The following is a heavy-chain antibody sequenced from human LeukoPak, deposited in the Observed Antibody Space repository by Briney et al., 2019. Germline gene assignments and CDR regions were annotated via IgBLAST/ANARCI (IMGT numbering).Heavy chain of an antibody. V-gene: IGHV3-48*03. J-gene: IGHJ6*02. Sequence: GGCLRLSCAASGFTLSSYEMNWVRPAPGKGLEWVSYTSSSGSIISYADSVKGRFTISRDNAKNSLYLQMNSLRAEDTAVYYCARDYTNYYYYGMDVWDQGTTVTVSS. CDR2: TSSSGSII. D-gene: IGHD4-11*01. CDR3: ARDYTNYYYYGMDV. CDR1: GFTLSSYE.